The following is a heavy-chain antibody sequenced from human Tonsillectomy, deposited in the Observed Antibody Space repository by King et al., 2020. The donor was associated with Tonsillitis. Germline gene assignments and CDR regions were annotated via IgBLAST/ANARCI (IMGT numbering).Heavy chain of an antibody. J-gene: IGHJ3*02. D-gene: IGHD3-9*01. V-gene: IGHV1-69*01. Sequence: QLVQSGAEVKKPGSSVKVSCKASGGTFSSYAISWVRQAPGQGLEWMGGIIPIFGTANYAQKFQGRVTITADESTSTAYMELSSLRSEDTAVYYCASLYDILTGYYLDAFDMWGQGTMVTVSS. CDR2: IIPIFGTA. CDR3: ASLYDILTGYYLDAFDM. CDR1: GGTFSSYA.